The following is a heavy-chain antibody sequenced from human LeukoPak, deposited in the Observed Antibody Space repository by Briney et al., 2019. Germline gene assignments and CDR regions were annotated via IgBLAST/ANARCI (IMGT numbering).Heavy chain of an antibody. D-gene: IGHD6-13*01. CDR1: GGSISSGGYS. Sequence: SQTLSLTCAVSGGSISSGGYSWSWIKHPPGNGLEWIGYIYHSGSTYYNPSLKSRVTISVDRSKNQFSLKLSSVTAADTAVYHCARASIAAAGRHFDYWGQGTLVTVSS. V-gene: IGHV4-30-2*01. CDR3: ARASIAAAGRHFDY. J-gene: IGHJ4*02. CDR2: IYHSGST.